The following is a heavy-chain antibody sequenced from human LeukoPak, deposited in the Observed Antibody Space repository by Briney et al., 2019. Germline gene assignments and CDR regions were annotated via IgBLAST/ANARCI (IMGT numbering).Heavy chain of an antibody. CDR2: ISSSSSYI. D-gene: IGHD2-21*01. CDR3: ARGLCGGDCYDY. J-gene: IGHJ4*02. Sequence: GGSLRLSCAASGFTFSSYSMNWVRQAPGKGLEWVSSISSSSSYIYYADSVKGRFTISRDNAKNSLYLQMNSLRAEDTAVYYCARGLCGGDCYDYWGQGTLVTVSP. CDR1: GFTFSSYS. V-gene: IGHV3-21*01.